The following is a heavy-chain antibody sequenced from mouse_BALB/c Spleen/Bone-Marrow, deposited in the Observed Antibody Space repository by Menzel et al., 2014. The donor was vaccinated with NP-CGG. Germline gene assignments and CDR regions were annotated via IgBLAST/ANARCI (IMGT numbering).Heavy chain of an antibody. CDR3: ARHVGNPYAMDY. D-gene: IGHD3-1*01. J-gene: IGHJ4*01. CDR1: GFTFSSYT. V-gene: IGHV5-12-2*01. Sequence: EVQGVESGGGLVRPGGSLKLSCAASGFTFSSYTMSWVRQTPEKRLEWVAYISNGGGSTYYPDTVKGRFTISRDNAKNTLYLQMSSLKSEDTAMYYCARHVGNPYAMDYWGQGTSVTVSS. CDR2: ISNGGGST.